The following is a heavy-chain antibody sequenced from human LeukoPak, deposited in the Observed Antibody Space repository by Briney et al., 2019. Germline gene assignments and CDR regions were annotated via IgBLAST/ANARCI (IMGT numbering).Heavy chain of an antibody. CDR1: GFTFSSYS. D-gene: IGHD3-16*01. CDR3: ARENRGSYGEAHFDY. CDR2: ISSSSSTI. Sequence: GGSLRLSCAASGFTFSSYSMNWVRQAPGKGLEWISYISSSSSTIYYADSVKGRFTISRDNAKNSLYLQMNSLRAEDTAVYYCARENRGSYGEAHFDYWGQGTLVTVSS. V-gene: IGHV3-48*01. J-gene: IGHJ4*02.